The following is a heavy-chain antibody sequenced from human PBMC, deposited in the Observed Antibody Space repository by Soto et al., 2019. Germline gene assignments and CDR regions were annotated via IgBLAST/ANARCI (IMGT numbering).Heavy chain of an antibody. CDR1: GGSISSGGYS. V-gene: IGHV4-30-2*01. Sequence: QLQLQESGSGLVKPSQTLSLTCAVSGGSISSGGYSWSWIRQPPGKGLEWIGFIYHSGSTYYNPSLKSRVTISVDRSKNQFSLKLSSVTAADTAVYYCARDHLGAYHAFDIWGQGTMVTVSS. CDR3: ARDHLGAYHAFDI. CDR2: IYHSGST. J-gene: IGHJ3*02. D-gene: IGHD7-27*01.